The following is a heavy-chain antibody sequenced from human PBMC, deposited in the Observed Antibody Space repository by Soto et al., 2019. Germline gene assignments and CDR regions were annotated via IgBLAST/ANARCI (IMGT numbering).Heavy chain of an antibody. CDR2: IWYDGSNK. CDR3: ARGYYYDSSGYLFDY. CDR1: GFTFSSYG. Sequence: QVQLVESGGGVVQPGRSLRLSCAASGFTFSSYGMHWVRQAPGKGLEWVAVIWYDGSNKYYADSVKGRFTISRDNSKNTLYLQMNSLRAEDTAVYYCARGYYYDSSGYLFDYWGQGTLVTVSS. J-gene: IGHJ4*02. D-gene: IGHD3-22*01. V-gene: IGHV3-33*01.